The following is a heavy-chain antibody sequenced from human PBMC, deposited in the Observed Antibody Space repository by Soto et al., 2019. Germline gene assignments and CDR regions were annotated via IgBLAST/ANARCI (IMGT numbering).Heavy chain of an antibody. Sequence: PGESLKISCKGSGYSFTSYWIGWVRQMPGKGLEWMGIIYPGDSDTRYSPSFQGQVTISADKSISTAYLQWSSLKASDTAMYYCARQEGHCSSTSCYANWFDPWGQGTLVTVS. CDR3: ARQEGHCSSTSCYANWFDP. J-gene: IGHJ5*02. D-gene: IGHD2-2*01. CDR1: GYSFTSYW. V-gene: IGHV5-51*01. CDR2: IYPGDSDT.